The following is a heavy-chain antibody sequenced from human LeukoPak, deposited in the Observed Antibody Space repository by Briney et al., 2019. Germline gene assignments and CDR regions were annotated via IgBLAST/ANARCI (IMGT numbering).Heavy chain of an antibody. CDR3: ARLRDGVWSAVAWSPYYFDY. CDR1: GYSFTSYW. J-gene: IGHJ4*02. CDR2: IYPGDSDT. V-gene: IGHV5-51*01. D-gene: IGHD6-19*01. Sequence: GESLKISCKGSGYSFTSYWIGWVRQMPGKGLEWMGIIYPGDSDTRYSPSFQGQVTISADKSISTAYLQWSSLKASDTAMYYCARLRDGVWSAVAWSPYYFDYWGQGALVTVSS.